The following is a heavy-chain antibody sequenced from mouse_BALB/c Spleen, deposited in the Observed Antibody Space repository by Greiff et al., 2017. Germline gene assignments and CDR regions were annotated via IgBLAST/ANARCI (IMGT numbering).Heavy chain of an antibody. CDR3: ARNYRYDEAWFAY. Sequence: QVQLQQSGAELMKPGASVKISCKATGYTFSSYWIEWVKQRPGHGLEWIGEILPGSGSTNYNEKFKGKATFTADTSSNTAYMQLSSLTSEDSAVYYCARNYRYDEAWFAYWGQGTLVTVSA. CDR2: ILPGSGST. V-gene: IGHV1-9*01. CDR1: GYTFSSYW. J-gene: IGHJ3*01. D-gene: IGHD2-14*01.